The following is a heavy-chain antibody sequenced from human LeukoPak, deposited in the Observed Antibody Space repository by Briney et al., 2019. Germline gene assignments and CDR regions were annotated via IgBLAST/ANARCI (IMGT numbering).Heavy chain of an antibody. Sequence: SETLSLTCAVYGGSFSGYYWSWIRQPPGKGLEWIGEINHSGSTNYNPSLKSRVTISVDTSKNQFSLKLSSVTAADTAVYYCARGPQWLVTYFDYWSQGTLVTVSS. CDR1: GGSFSGYY. D-gene: IGHD6-19*01. CDR3: ARGPQWLVTYFDY. CDR2: INHSGST. V-gene: IGHV4-34*01. J-gene: IGHJ4*02.